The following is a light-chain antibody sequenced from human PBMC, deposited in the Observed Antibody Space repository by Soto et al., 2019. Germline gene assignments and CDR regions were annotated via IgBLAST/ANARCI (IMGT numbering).Light chain of an antibody. J-gene: IGKJ1*01. CDR1: QSISSY. CDR3: QQYNSYPWT. Sequence: DMQMTKSPSSLCACVGDRVTITCRASQSISSYLKWYQQKPGKAPKRLIYAASSLESGVPSRFSGSGSGTEFTLTISSLQPDDFATYYCQQYNSYPWTFGQGTKVDIK. CDR2: AAS. V-gene: IGKV1-17*01.